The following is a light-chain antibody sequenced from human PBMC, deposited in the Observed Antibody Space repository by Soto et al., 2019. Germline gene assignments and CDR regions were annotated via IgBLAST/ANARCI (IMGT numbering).Light chain of an antibody. V-gene: IGKV1-5*01. CDR2: DAS. J-gene: IGKJ2*01. CDR1: QNVNNW. Sequence: DIQITQSPSTLSASVGDRVTITCRARQNVNNWLAWYQQKPGKAPNLLIYDASSLESGVPSRFSGSGSGTEFTLTISSLQPDDFATYFCQQYNSYSYTFGQGTKLEIK. CDR3: QQYNSYSYT.